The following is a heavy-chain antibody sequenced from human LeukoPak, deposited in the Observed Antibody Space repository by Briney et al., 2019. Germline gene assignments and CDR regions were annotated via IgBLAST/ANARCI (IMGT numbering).Heavy chain of an antibody. D-gene: IGHD3-22*01. CDR2: IYYSGST. J-gene: IGHJ2*01. V-gene: IGHV4-59*01. CDR1: GGSISSYY. CDR3: ARDARPIGPPLRDSSGYYPRQYPQKTSARGRDWYFDL. Sequence: SETLSLTCTVSGGSISSYYWSWIRQPPGKGLEWIGYIYYSGSTNYNPSLKSRVTISVDTSKNQFSLKLSSVTAADTAVYYCARDARPIGPPLRDSSGYYPRQYPQKTSARGRDWYFDLWGRGTLATVSS.